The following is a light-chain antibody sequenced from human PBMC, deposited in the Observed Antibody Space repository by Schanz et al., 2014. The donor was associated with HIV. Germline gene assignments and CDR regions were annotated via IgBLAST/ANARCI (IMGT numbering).Light chain of an antibody. V-gene: IGLV2-14*01. CDR2: DVS. J-gene: IGLJ1*01. Sequence: QSVLTQPASVSGSPGQSITISCTGTSSDVGYYNYLSWYQQHPGKAPKIMIYDVSNRPSGVSNRFSGSKSGSTASLTISGLQAEDEADYYCSSYTTSSTLVFGTGTKVTVL. CDR1: SSDVGYYNY. CDR3: SSYTTSSTLV.